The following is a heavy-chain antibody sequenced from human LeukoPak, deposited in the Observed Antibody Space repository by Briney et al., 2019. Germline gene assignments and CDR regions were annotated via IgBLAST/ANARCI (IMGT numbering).Heavy chain of an antibody. Sequence: ASVKVSCKASGYTFTGYYMHWVRQAPGQGLEWMGWINPNSGGTNYARKFQGRVTMTRDTSISTAYMELSRLRSDDTAVYYCARSYLPGGSYYPYNWFDPWGQGTLVTVSS. V-gene: IGHV1-2*02. J-gene: IGHJ5*02. CDR2: INPNSGGT. CDR3: ARSYLPGGSYYPYNWFDP. D-gene: IGHD1-26*01. CDR1: GYTFTGYY.